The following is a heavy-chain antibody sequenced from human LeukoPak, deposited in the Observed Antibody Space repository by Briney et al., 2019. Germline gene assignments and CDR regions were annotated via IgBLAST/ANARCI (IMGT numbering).Heavy chain of an antibody. D-gene: IGHD4-23*01. J-gene: IGHJ4*02. CDR3: AKGRTVGTSPLDY. Sequence: GGSLRLSCAASGFTFDDYAMHWVRQAPGKGLEWVSGMSGSGGSTYYADSVKGRFTISRDNSKNTLYLQMNSLRGEDTAVYYCAKGRTVGTSPLDYWGQGTLVTVSS. V-gene: IGHV3-23*01. CDR1: GFTFDDYA. CDR2: MSGSGGST.